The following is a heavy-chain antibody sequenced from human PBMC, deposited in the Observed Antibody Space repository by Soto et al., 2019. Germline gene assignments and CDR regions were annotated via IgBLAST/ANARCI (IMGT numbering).Heavy chain of an antibody. CDR1: GGTFSSYA. Sequence: QVQLVQSGAEVKKPGSSVKVSCKASGGTFSSYAIIWVRQAPGQGLEWMGGVIPIFGTANYATTCQGRVTITADESTCTAYMELSSLRSEDTAVYCCAPSQSFWSGYYSWGQGTLVTVSS. J-gene: IGHJ4*02. D-gene: IGHD3-3*01. CDR3: APSQSFWSGYYS. V-gene: IGHV1-69*01. CDR2: VIPIFGTA.